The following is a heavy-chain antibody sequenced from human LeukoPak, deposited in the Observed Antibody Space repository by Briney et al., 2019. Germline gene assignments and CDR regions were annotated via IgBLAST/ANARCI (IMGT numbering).Heavy chain of an antibody. CDR2: IKSNADGGTV. J-gene: IGHJ4*02. CDR1: GFTVTHAW. D-gene: IGHD1-26*01. Sequence: GGSLRLSCAVSGFTVTHAWMTWVRQVPGKGLEWIGRIKSNADGGTVDYAASVKGRFTLSRDDSVDTLYLQMDSLNTGDSGVCYCTTVPSAREDYWGQGTLVTVSS. CDR3: TTVPSAREDY. V-gene: IGHV3-15*01.